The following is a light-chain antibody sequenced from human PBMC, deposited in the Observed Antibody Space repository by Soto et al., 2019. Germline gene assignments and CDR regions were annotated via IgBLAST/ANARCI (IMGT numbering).Light chain of an antibody. CDR2: TAS. V-gene: IGKV1-9*01. Sequence: IPLTQSPSSLSASVGDRVTITCRASQGISSYLAWYQQKPGKAPKLLIYTASTLQTGVPSRFSGSGSGTDFTLTISSLQPEDFATYYCQQLNSYPQGFTFGPGTKVDI. CDR1: QGISSY. J-gene: IGKJ3*01. CDR3: QQLNSYPQGFT.